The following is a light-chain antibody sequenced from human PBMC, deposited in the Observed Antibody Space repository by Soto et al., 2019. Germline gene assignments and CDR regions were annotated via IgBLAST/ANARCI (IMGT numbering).Light chain of an antibody. Sequence: IQLTQSPSSLSASVGDRVTITCRASQGISSYLAWYQQKPGKAPKLLISAASTLQSGVPSRFSRKGSWTDFNSHLRNPQAEKFGTYYCQQLNSYPLTFGGGTKVEIK. V-gene: IGKV1-9*01. CDR1: QGISSY. J-gene: IGKJ4*01. CDR3: QQLNSYPLT. CDR2: AAS.